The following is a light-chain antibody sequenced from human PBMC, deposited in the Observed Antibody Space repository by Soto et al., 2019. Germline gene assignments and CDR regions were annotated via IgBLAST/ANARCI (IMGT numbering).Light chain of an antibody. CDR2: GAS. V-gene: IGKV3D-15*01. Sequence: EIVMTQSPATLSVSPGERATLSCRASQSVSSNLAWYQQKPGQAPRLLIYGASIRATGIPARFSGSGSGTEFTLTISSLQSEDFAVYDCQQYNNWPLTFGGGTKVEIK. CDR3: QQYNNWPLT. CDR1: QSVSSN. J-gene: IGKJ4*01.